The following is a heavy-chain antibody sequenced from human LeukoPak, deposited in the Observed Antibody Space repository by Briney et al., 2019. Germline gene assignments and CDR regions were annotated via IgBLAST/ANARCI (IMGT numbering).Heavy chain of an antibody. CDR3: ARLTGDY. D-gene: IGHD3-9*01. V-gene: IGHV3-20*04. J-gene: IGHJ4*02. CDR2: ISSNSDYI. CDR1: GFTFDDYG. Sequence: PGGSLRLSCAASGFTFDDYGMSWVRQAPGQGLEWVALISSNSDYIYYVDSVKGRFTISRDNAKNSLYLQMTTLRAEDSALYYCARLTGDYWGQGTPVIVSS.